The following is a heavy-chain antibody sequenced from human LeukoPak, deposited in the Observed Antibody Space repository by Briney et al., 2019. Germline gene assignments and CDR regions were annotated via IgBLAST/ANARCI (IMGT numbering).Heavy chain of an antibody. CDR1: GYTFTSYG. CDR3: AHTYDFWSGYSDYGMDV. Sequence: GASVKVSCKASGYTFTSYGISWVRQAPGQGLEWMGWISAYNGNTNYAQKLQGRVTMTTDTSTSTAYMELRSLRSDDTAVYYCAHTYDFWSGYSDYGMDVWGQGTTVTVSS. D-gene: IGHD3-3*01. V-gene: IGHV1-18*01. CDR2: ISAYNGNT. J-gene: IGHJ6*02.